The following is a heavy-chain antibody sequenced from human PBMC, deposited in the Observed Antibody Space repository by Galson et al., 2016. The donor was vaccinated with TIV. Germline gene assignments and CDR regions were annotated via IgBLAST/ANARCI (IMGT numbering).Heavy chain of an antibody. CDR3: ARRTLAVGTDANGFDP. J-gene: IGHJ5*02. V-gene: IGHV5-10-1*01. CDR2: IHPSDSYT. CDR1: GYTFTNYW. D-gene: IGHD6-19*01. Sequence: QSGAEVKKPGESLKISCKDSGYTFTNYWIAWLRQMPGKGLEWMGMIHPSDSYTNYSLSFQGHVTISADKSISTAYLQWSSLKASDSAMYYCARRTLAVGTDANGFDPWGQGTLVTVSS.